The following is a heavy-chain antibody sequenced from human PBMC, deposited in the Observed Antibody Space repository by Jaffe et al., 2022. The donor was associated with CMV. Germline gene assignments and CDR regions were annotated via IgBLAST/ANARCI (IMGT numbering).Heavy chain of an antibody. CDR3: ARHGVGYSYGWYFQH. CDR2: IYYSGST. J-gene: IGHJ1*01. V-gene: IGHV4-39*01. Sequence: QLQLQESGPGLVKPSETLSLTCTVSGGSISSSSYYWGWIRQPPGKGLEWIGSIYYSGSTYYNPSLKSRVTISVDTSKNQFSLKLSSVTAADTAVYYCARHGVGYSYGWYFQHWGQGTLVTVSS. D-gene: IGHD5-18*01. CDR1: GGSISSSSYY.